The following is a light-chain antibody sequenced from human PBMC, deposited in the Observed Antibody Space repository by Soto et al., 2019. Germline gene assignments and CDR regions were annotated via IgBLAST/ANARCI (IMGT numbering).Light chain of an antibody. J-gene: IGLJ2*01. CDR2: GNS. CDR1: RSNIGAGYD. V-gene: IGLV1-40*01. Sequence: QSVLTQPPSVSGAPGQRVTISCTGSRSNIGAGYDVHWYQQLPGTAPKLLIYGNSIRPSGVPDRFSGSKSGTSASLAITGLQAEDEADYYCQSYDSSLSGWVFGGGTKLTV. CDR3: QSYDSSLSGWV.